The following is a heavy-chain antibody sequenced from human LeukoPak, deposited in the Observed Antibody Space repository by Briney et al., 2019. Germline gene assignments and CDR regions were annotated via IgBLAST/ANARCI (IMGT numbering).Heavy chain of an antibody. V-gene: IGHV3-11*01. CDR1: GFTFSDYY. J-gene: IGHJ5*01. Sequence: PGGSLRLSCAASGFTFSDYYMSWIRQAPGKGLEWVSYISSSGSSSGSTIYYADSVKGRFTISRDNAKNSLCLQMNSLRAEDTAIYYCAKDREVAVASTFDFWGQGALVTVSS. CDR3: AKDREVAVASTFDF. CDR2: ISSSGSSSGSTI. D-gene: IGHD2-15*01.